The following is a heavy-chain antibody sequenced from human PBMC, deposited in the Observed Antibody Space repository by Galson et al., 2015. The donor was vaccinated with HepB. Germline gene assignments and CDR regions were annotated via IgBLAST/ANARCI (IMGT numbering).Heavy chain of an antibody. CDR1: GFTFSDYQ. V-gene: IGHV3-11*01. D-gene: IGHD4/OR15-4a*01. CDR3: ARAPRVPEY. Sequence: SLRLSCAASGFTFSDYQMSWIRQAPGKGLEYISCISPSGTTIFYADSVKGRFTISRDNARNSLYLQMNSLRAEDTAVYYCARAPRVPEYWGQGTLVTVSS. J-gene: IGHJ4*02. CDR2: ISPSGTTI.